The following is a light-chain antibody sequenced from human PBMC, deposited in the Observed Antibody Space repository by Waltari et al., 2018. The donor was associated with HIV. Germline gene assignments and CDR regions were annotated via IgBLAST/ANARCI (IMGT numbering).Light chain of an antibody. Sequence: QSVLPQPPSASGTPGQRATISCSGSSSTIGSNTVNWYQQPPGTAPKLLIYNNNQRPSGVPDRFSGSKSGTSASLAISGLQSEDEADYYCAAWDDSLNGVIFGGGTKLTVL. CDR1: SSTIGSNT. J-gene: IGLJ2*01. CDR2: NNN. CDR3: AAWDDSLNGVI. V-gene: IGLV1-44*01.